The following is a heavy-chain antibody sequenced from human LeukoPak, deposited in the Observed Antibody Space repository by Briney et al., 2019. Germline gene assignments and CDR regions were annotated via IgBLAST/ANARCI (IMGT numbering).Heavy chain of an antibody. CDR1: GFPFSSYW. J-gene: IGHJ4*02. V-gene: IGHV3-7*04. D-gene: IGHD5-24*01. CDR2: IKQDGSRK. CDR3: TRVGYIDEGIDY. Sequence: GGSLRLSCVASGFPFSSYWMTWVRQAPGKGLEWVANIKQDGSRKSYVDSVKGRFTISRDNAKNSLYLQMNSLRAEDTAIYYCTRVGYIDEGIDYWGQGTLVTVSS.